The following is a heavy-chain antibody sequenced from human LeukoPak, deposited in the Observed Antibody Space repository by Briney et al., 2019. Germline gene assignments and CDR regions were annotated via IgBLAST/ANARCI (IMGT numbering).Heavy chain of an antibody. Sequence: GGSLRLSCAASGFIFSTYSMNWVRQAPGKGREGVSSISSSTSYIYYADSVKGRFTISRDNANNSLYLQMNSLRPEDTAVYYCARENSGSYYQFDCWGQGTLVTVSS. V-gene: IGHV3-21*01. CDR3: ARENSGSYYQFDC. CDR1: GFIFSTYS. D-gene: IGHD1-26*01. J-gene: IGHJ4*02. CDR2: ISSSTSYI.